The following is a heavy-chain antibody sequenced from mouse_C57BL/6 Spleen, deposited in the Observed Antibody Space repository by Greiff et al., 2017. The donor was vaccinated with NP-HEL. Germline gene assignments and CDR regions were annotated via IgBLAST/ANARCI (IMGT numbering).Heavy chain of an antibody. D-gene: IGHD4-1*02. Sequence: EVKVVESGGGLVKPGGSLKLSCAASGFTFSSYTMSWVRQTPEKRLEWVATISGGGGNTYYPDSVKGRFTISRDNAKNTLYLQMSSLRSEDTALYYCARSTGTYYYAMDYWGQGTSVTVSS. V-gene: IGHV5-9*01. CDR2: ISGGGGNT. J-gene: IGHJ4*01. CDR1: GFTFSSYT. CDR3: ARSTGTYYYAMDY.